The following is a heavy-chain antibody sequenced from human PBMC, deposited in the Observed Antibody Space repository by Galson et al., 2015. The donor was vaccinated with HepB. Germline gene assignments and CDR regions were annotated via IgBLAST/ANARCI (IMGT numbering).Heavy chain of an antibody. CDR2: ISWNSGSI. CDR1: GFTFDDYA. CDR3: AKDGDSSWLLDY. V-gene: IGHV3-9*01. J-gene: IGHJ4*02. D-gene: IGHD6-13*01. Sequence: SLRLSCAASGFTFDDYAMHWVRQAPGKGLEWVSGISWNSGSIGYADSVKGRFTISRDNAKNSLYLQMNSLRAEDTALYYCAKDGDSSWLLDYWGQGTLVTVSS.